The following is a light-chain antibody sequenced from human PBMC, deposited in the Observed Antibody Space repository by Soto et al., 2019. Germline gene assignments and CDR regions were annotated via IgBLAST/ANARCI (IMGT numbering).Light chain of an antibody. CDR2: GAS. J-gene: IGKJ1*01. CDR3: QQYNNWPRT. Sequence: ETVRTQSPATLSVSPGERATLSCRASQSVRSNLAWYQQKPGQAPRPLIYGASTRATGIPARFSGSGSGTEFTPTISSLQSEDFAVYYCQQYNNWPRTFGQGTKVDIK. V-gene: IGKV3-15*01. CDR1: QSVRSN.